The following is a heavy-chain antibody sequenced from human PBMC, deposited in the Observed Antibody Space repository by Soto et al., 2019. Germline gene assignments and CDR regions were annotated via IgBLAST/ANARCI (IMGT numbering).Heavy chain of an antibody. D-gene: IGHD6-19*01. CDR2: MSYNGVTC. CDR3: VKAAGRTSGWYYWEY. Sequence: GWLRLPGIAAGNSQRRPGKCLVRHSPGKGLEWVPVMSYNGVTCKYADSVKGWFTISSDTSAHPLYLQLRSLRAEDTAVYYCVKAAGRTSGWYYWEYWGQGXLL. J-gene: IGHJ4*02. V-gene: IGHV3-23*01. CDR1: GNSQRRPG.